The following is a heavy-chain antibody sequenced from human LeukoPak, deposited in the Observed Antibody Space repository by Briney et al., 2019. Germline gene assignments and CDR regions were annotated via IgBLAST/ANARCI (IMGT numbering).Heavy chain of an antibody. D-gene: IGHD6-13*01. Sequence: PGGSLRLSCAVSGFTVSSEQMNWVRQAPGKGLEWVSVLQSDDGTHYADSVDGRFTISRDNSKNTLYLQMNSLRAEDAAVYYCATGVLAATGASVWGQGILVTVSS. CDR2: LQSDDGT. CDR1: GFTVSSEQ. CDR3: ATGVLAATGASV. J-gene: IGHJ4*02. V-gene: IGHV3-66*01.